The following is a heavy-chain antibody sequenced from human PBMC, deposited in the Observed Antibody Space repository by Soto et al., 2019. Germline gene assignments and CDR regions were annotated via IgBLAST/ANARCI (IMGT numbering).Heavy chain of an antibody. V-gene: IGHV3-33*01. Sequence: GGSLRLSCAASGFTFSSYGMHWVRQAPGKGLEWVAVIWYDGSNKYYADSVKGRFTISRDNSKNTLYLQMNSLRAEDTAVYYCARDGGIWFGELLGSSYYYGMDVWGQGITVTVSS. D-gene: IGHD3-10*01. J-gene: IGHJ6*02. CDR1: GFTFSSYG. CDR2: IWYDGSNK. CDR3: ARDGGIWFGELLGSSYYYGMDV.